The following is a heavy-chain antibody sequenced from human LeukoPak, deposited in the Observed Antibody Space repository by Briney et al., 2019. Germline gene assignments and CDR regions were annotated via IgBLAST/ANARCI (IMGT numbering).Heavy chain of an antibody. CDR1: GGSVSSGGHY. D-gene: IGHD5-12*01. V-gene: IGHV4-31*11. J-gene: IGHJ5*02. CDR3: AREAWISNWFDP. Sequence: SQTLSLTCAVSGGSVSSGGHYWTWIRQHPGKGLEWIGDIYDSGSTRYNPSLKSQVIISVDTSKNQFSLRLSSVTAADTAVYYCAREAWISNWFDPWGQGTLVTVSS. CDR2: IYDSGST.